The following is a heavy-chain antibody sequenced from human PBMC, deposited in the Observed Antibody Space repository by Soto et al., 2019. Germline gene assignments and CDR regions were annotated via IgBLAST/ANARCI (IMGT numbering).Heavy chain of an antibody. D-gene: IGHD6-19*01. Sequence: ASVKVSCKASGYTFTSYAMHWVRQAPGQRLEWMGWINAGNGNTKYSQKFQGRVTITRDTSASTAYMEPSSLRSEDTAVYYCARTFIAVAGPATFDYWGPGTLVTVSS. CDR1: GYTFTSYA. CDR2: INAGNGNT. V-gene: IGHV1-3*01. CDR3: ARTFIAVAGPATFDY. J-gene: IGHJ4*02.